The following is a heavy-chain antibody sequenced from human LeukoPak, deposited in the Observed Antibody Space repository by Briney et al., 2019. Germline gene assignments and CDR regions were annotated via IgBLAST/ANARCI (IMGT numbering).Heavy chain of an antibody. CDR2: ISPDSGYI. CDR3: APFSAVTHYYFDY. V-gene: IGHV3-21*01. D-gene: IGHD6-13*01. J-gene: IGHJ4*02. CDR1: GFTFSSHS. Sequence: GGSLRLSCAASGFTFSSHSLMWVRHAPGKGLEWVSSISPDSGYIYYADSVKGRFTISRDNAENSLFLQMNSLGAEDTAVYYCAPFSAVTHYYFDYWGQGTLVTVSS.